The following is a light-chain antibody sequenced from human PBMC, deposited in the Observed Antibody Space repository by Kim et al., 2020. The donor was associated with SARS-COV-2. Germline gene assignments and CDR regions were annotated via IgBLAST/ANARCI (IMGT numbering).Light chain of an antibody. CDR1: RSNIGAGVD. J-gene: IGLJ3*02. Sequence: RVTIACTGRRSNIGAGVDVQWYQQLSGTAPRLLIFATDARPPGVPDRFSGSKSGTEASLAIIGLQTEDEADYYWQSYDRGLGGGVFGGGTQLTVL. CDR3: QSYDRGLGGGV. V-gene: IGLV1-40*01. CDR2: ATD.